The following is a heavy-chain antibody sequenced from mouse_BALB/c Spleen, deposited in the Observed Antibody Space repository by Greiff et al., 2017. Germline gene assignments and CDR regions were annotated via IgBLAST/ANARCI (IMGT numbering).Heavy chain of an antibody. D-gene: IGHD2-1*01. Sequence: QVQLKESGPGLVAPSQSLSITCTVSGFSLTSYGVHWVRQPPGKGLEWLGVIWAGGSTNYNSALMSRLSISKDNSKSQVFLKMNSLQTDDTAMYYCAREIYYGNYDYAMDYWGQGTSVTVSS. CDR3: AREIYYGNYDYAMDY. CDR2: IWAGGST. CDR1: GFSLTSYG. J-gene: IGHJ4*01. V-gene: IGHV2-9*02.